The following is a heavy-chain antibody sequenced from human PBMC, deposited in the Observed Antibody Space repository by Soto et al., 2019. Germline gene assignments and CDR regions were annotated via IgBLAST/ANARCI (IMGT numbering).Heavy chain of an antibody. V-gene: IGHV3-20*04. Sequence: PGGSLRLSCAASGFTFSSYAMHWVRQAPGKGLEWVAGINWNGGSKGYADYVKGRFTISRDNAKSSLYLQMNNLRAEDTAFYFCARATQSYYDTSGYYSYVHWGQGAQVTVSS. CDR3: ARATQSYYDTSGYYSYVH. J-gene: IGHJ4*02. D-gene: IGHD3-22*01. CDR1: GFTFSSYA. CDR2: INWNGGSK.